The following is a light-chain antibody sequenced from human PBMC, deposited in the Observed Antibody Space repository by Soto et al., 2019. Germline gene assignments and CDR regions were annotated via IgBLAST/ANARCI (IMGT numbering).Light chain of an antibody. CDR1: NSNIESNT. CDR3: AAWDDSLNGHVV. Sequence: QSVLTQPPSASGTPGQRVTISCSGSNSNIESNTVNWYQQLPGTAPKLLIYSNNQRPSGVPDRFSGSKSGTSASLAIGGLQSDYEADYYCAAWDDSLNGHVVFGGGTKLTVL. V-gene: IGLV1-44*01. J-gene: IGLJ2*01. CDR2: SNN.